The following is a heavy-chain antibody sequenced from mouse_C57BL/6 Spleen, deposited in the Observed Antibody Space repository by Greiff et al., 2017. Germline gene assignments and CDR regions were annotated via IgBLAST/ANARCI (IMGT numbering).Heavy chain of an antibody. J-gene: IGHJ2*01. CDR2: IDPSDSYT. CDR1: GYTFTSYW. CDR3: ARRELGKGFFDY. Sequence: VQLQQPGAELVKPGASVKLSCKASGYTFTSYWMQWVKQRPGQGLEWIGEIDPSDSYTNYNQKFKGKATLTVDTSSSTAYMQLSSLTSEDSAVYYCARRELGKGFFDYWGQGTTLTVSS. V-gene: IGHV1-50*01. D-gene: IGHD4-1*01.